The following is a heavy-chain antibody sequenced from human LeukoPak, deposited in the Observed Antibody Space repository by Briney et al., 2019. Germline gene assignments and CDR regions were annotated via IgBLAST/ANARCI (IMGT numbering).Heavy chain of an antibody. D-gene: IGHD6-19*01. CDR1: GFTFSSYA. Sequence: GGSLRLSCAASGFTFSSYAMHWVRQAPGKGLEWVAVISYDGSNKYYADSVKGRFTISRDNSKNTLYLQMNSLRAEDTAVYYCARDTQQWLEFRGMDVWGKGTTVTVSS. V-gene: IGHV3-30*04. CDR2: ISYDGSNK. J-gene: IGHJ6*04. CDR3: ARDTQQWLEFRGMDV.